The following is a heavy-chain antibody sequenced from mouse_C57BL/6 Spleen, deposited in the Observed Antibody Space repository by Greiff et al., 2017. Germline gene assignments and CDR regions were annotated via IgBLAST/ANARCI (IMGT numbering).Heavy chain of an antibody. J-gene: IGHJ1*03. CDR2: INYDGSST. Sequence: EVQLVESEGGLVQPGSSMKLSCTASGFTFSDYYMAWVRQVPEKGLEWVANINYDGSSTYYLDSLKSRFIISRDNAKNILYLQMSSLKSEDTATYYCARDRTTVVARYWYFDVWGTGTTVTVSS. D-gene: IGHD1-1*01. CDR1: GFTFSDYY. V-gene: IGHV5-16*01. CDR3: ARDRTTVVARYWYFDV.